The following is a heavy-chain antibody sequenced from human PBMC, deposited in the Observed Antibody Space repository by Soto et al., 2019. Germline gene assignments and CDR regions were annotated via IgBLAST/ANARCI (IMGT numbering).Heavy chain of an antibody. J-gene: IGHJ2*01. CDR1: VASISHGDYY. CDR3: ARDGLGEYYDTWGNYQHGYIDL. CDR2: IYYSGET. D-gene: IGHD3-16*01. Sequence: QVHLQASGPGLVKPSQTLSLTCTVSVASISHGDYYWSWIRQPPGKGLEWIVHIYYSGETHYNPSLKSRVSISKDASQDHVSLPLTAVTAADTAVYYCARDGLGEYYDTWGNYQHGYIDLWGRGPLVTVSS. V-gene: IGHV4-30-4*01.